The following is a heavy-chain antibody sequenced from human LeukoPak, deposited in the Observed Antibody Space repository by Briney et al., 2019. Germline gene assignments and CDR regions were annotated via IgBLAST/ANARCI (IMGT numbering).Heavy chain of an antibody. J-gene: IGHJ4*02. V-gene: IGHV3-48*04. CDR1: GFTFSTYS. D-gene: IGHD5-24*01. Sequence: GGSLRLSCAASGFTFSTYSMNWVRQAPGKGLEWVSYINSTGSVIYYPDSVKGRFTISRDNAKNSLYLQMNSLRAEDTAVYYCARDLHRDGLNWPYFDYWGQGTLVTVSS. CDR2: INSTGSVI. CDR3: ARDLHRDGLNWPYFDY.